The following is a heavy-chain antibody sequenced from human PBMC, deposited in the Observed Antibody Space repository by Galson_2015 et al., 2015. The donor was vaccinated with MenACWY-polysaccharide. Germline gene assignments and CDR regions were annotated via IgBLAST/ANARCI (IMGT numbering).Heavy chain of an antibody. CDR2: ISGSGGST. J-gene: IGHJ4*02. V-gene: IGHV3-23*01. Sequence: SLRLSCAASGFTFSSYAVSWVRQAPGKGLEWVSAISGSGGSTYYADSVKGRFTISRDNSKNTLCLQMSSLRAEDTAVYYCAKDPTGAVQGYFDYWGQGTLVTVSS. CDR3: AKDPTGAVQGYFDY. D-gene: IGHD7-27*01. CDR1: GFTFSSYA.